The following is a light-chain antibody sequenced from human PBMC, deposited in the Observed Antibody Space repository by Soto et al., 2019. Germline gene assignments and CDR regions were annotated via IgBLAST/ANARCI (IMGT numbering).Light chain of an antibody. CDR1: QGIDNH. CDR3: QKCKVAPFT. J-gene: IGKJ4*01. V-gene: IGKV1-27*01. CDR2: AAS. Sequence: DIQMTQSPSSPSASLGDRVTITCRASQGIDNHLAWYQQKPGKAPKLLIYAASTLHSGVPSRFTGSGSGTDFTLTISSLQPEDAATYYCQKCKVAPFTFGGGTKVEI.